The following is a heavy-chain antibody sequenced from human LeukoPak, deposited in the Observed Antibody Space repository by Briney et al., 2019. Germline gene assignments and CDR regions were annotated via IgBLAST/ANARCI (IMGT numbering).Heavy chain of an antibody. CDR1: GYSFTSYW. Sequence: GASLKISSKGSGYSFTSYWIGWLRQMAGESLEWMGIIYPGDSDTRYNPSFQGQVTISADKSISTAYLQWSTLKASDTAMYYCARLGTSEIVGATTDYFDYWGQGTLVTVSS. V-gene: IGHV5-51*01. D-gene: IGHD1-26*01. CDR2: IYPGDSDT. J-gene: IGHJ4*02. CDR3: ARLGTSEIVGATTDYFDY.